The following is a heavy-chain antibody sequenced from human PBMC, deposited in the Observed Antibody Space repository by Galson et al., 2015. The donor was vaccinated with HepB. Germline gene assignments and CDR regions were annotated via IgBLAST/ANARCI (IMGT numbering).Heavy chain of an antibody. J-gene: IGHJ4*02. CDR1: GFTFSSYT. CDR2: ISSSGGST. CDR3: VKSVRGTYAPEY. D-gene: IGHD1-26*01. Sequence: SLRLSCAASGFTFSSYTMNWVRQAPGKGLEWVSGISSSGGSTYYADSVKGRFTISRDNSKNTLYLQINSLRAEDTAVYYCVKSVRGTYAPEYWGQGTLVTVSS. V-gene: IGHV3-23*01.